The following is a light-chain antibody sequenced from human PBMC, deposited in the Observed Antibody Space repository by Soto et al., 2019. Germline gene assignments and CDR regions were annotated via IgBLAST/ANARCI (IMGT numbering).Light chain of an antibody. CDR3: PQSYSSRPFT. J-gene: IGKJ3*01. V-gene: IGKV1-39*01. CDR1: QNIKVY. CDR2: AAS. Sequence: DIQMTQSPSSLSASVGDRVTITCRASQNIKVYLNWYQQKVGEAPNLLIYAASSLQSGVPLRFSGSGSGTHFTLTISNLQPEDFATYYCPQSYSSRPFTFGPGPNVDIK.